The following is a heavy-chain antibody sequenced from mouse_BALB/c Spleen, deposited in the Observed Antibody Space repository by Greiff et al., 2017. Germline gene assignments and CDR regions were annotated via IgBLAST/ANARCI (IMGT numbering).Heavy chain of an antibody. CDR3: ARQDGYEDY. V-gene: IGHV5-12-1*01. J-gene: IGHJ2*01. D-gene: IGHD2-2*01. CDR1: GFAFSSYD. Sequence: EVKLMESGGGLVKPGGSLKLSCAASGFAFSSYDMSWVRQTPEKRLEWVAYISSGGGSTYYPDTVKGRFTISRDNAKNTLYLQMSSLKSEDTAMYYCARQDGYEDYWGQGTTLTVSS. CDR2: ISSGGGST.